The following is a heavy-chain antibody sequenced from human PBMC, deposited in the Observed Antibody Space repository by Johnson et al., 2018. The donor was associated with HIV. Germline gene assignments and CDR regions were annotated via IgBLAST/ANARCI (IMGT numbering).Heavy chain of an antibody. V-gene: IGHV3-48*04. CDR1: RITFSRYW. D-gene: IGHD6-13*01. Sequence: VQLVESGGGLVQPGGSLRLSCAASRITFSRYWMTWVRQAPGKGLEWVAYISSSGGTIYYADSVKGRFSISRDNAKNSLYLQMNSLRAEDTALYYCAKSSSAYAFDIWGQGTMVTVSS. J-gene: IGHJ3*02. CDR2: ISSSGGTI. CDR3: AKSSSAYAFDI.